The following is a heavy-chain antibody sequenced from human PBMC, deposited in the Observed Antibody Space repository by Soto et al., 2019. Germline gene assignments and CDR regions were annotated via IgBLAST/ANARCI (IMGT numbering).Heavy chain of an antibody. D-gene: IGHD3-22*01. CDR1: KFTFSDFG. CDR2: IWYDGTKK. CDR3: VRDTYDTTADY. Sequence: QVQLVESGGGVVQPGRSLRLSCAASKFTFSDFGMHWVRQAPDKGLEWLGTIWYDGTKKIYGDSVKGRFTICRDNSKNTLYLQMNSLRVEDTAVYYCVRDTYDTTADYWGRGSLVTVSS. V-gene: IGHV3-33*01. J-gene: IGHJ4*02.